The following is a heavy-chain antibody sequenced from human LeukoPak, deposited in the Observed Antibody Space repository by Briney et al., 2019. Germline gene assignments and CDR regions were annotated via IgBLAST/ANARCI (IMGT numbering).Heavy chain of an antibody. V-gene: IGHV3-23*01. J-gene: IGHJ6*02. CDR2: ISGSGGST. CDR3: AKDQNNQWLVRGYYGMDV. Sequence: GGSLRLSCAASGFTFSSYAMSWVRQAPGKGLEWVSAISGSGGSTYYADPVKGRFTISRDNSKNTLYLQMNSLRAEDTAVYYCAKDQNNQWLVRGYYGMDVWGQGTTVTVSS. CDR1: GFTFSSYA. D-gene: IGHD6-19*01.